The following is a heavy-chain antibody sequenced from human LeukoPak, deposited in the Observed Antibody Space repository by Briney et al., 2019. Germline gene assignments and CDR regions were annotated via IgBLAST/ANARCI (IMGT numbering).Heavy chain of an antibody. CDR1: GGSFSGYY. V-gene: IGHV4-34*01. D-gene: IGHD6-19*01. J-gene: IGHJ6*03. Sequence: PSETLSLTCAVYGGSFSGYYWSWIRQPPGKGLEWIGRIQSSGSTEYNPSLKSRVAISIDTSKNQFSLKLSSVTAADTAVYYCARGEYSSGWLYYYYYMDVWGKGTTVTVSS. CDR2: IQSSGST. CDR3: ARGEYSSGWLYYYYYMDV.